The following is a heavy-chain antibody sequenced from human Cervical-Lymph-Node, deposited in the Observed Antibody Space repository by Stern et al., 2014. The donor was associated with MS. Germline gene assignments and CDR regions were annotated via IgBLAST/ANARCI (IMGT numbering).Heavy chain of an antibody. CDR2: IFPNDEK. Sequence: QVTLKESGPVLVKSTETLTLTCTVSGFSLRKAGMGVSWIRQPPGKALEWLAHIFPNDEKSYRTSLKSRLAIPKDPSKSQVVLTMTNMDPLDTATYYCARTLLLLSGDFSSRWFAPWGQGPLVPVSS. V-gene: IGHV2-26*01. CDR1: GFSLRKAGMG. CDR3: ARTLLLLSGDFSSRWFAP. J-gene: IGHJ5*02. D-gene: IGHD2-21*01.